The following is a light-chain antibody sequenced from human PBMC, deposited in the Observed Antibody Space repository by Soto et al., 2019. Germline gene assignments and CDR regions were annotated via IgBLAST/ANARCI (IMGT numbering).Light chain of an antibody. J-gene: IGLJ1*01. Sequence: QSALTQPPSASGSPGQSVTISCTGTSSDVGGYNYVSWYQHHPGKAPKLLIYEVSKRPSGVPDRFSGSKSGNTASLTVSGLQAEDEADYYCSSYAGSNIPYVFGTGTQLTVL. CDR2: EVS. CDR1: SSDVGGYNY. CDR3: SSYAGSNIPYV. V-gene: IGLV2-8*01.